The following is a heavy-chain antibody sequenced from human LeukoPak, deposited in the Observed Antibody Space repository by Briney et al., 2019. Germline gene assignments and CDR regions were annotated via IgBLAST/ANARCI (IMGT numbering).Heavy chain of an antibody. V-gene: IGHV3-23*01. Sequence: GGSLRLSCAASRFTFSIYAMSWVRQAPGKGLEWVSTISGSGGSTYYADSVKGRFTISRDNSKNTLHLQMNSLRAEDTAVYYCARSTCSSGGTCYSALVYWGQGTLVTVSS. J-gene: IGHJ4*02. CDR1: RFTFSIYA. CDR2: ISGSGGST. D-gene: IGHD2-15*01. CDR3: ARSTCSSGGTCYSALVY.